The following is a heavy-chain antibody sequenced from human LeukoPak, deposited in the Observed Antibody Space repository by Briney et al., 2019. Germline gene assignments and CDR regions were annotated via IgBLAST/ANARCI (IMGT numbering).Heavy chain of an antibody. CDR2: ISGSGGST. CDR3: AKAYCSSTSRPMDV. CDR1: GFTFSSYG. J-gene: IGHJ6*03. Sequence: GGSLRLSCAASGFTFSSYGMSWVRQAPGKGLEWVSAISGSGGSTYYADSVKGRFTISRDNSKNTLYLQMNSLRAEDTAVYYCAKAYCSSTSRPMDVWGKGTTVTISS. D-gene: IGHD2-2*01. V-gene: IGHV3-23*01.